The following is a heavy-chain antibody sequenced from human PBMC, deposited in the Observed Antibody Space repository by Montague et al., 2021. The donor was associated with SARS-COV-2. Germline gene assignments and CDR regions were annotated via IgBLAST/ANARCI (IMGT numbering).Heavy chain of an antibody. CDR2: IEEDVREQ. D-gene: IGHD6-19*01. V-gene: IGHV3-7*01. CDR1: GFTVSSYW. J-gene: IGHJ2*01. Sequence: SLRLSCAASGFTVSSYWLSWVRQAPGKGLEWVANIEEDVREQYYMYSXXVLFTISRDNAKNSLSLQMNSLRAEDTAVYYCARERQDSSGWSTYWYFDLWGRGTLVTVSS. CDR3: ARERQDSSGWSTYWYFDL.